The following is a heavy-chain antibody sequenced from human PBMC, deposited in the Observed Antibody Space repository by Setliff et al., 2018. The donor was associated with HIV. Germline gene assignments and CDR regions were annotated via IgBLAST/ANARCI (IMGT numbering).Heavy chain of an antibody. CDR1: GVSISSSLYY. CDR3: ARRKGGYGLDV. CDR2: IYTTGTT. Sequence: SETLSLTCNVSGVSISSSLYYWSWIRQPAGMGLQWVGHIYTTGTTDYSPSVKSRASISVDTSKNQFSLNLNSVTAADTAVYYCARRKGGYGLDVWGQGTTVTVSS. V-gene: IGHV4-61*09. D-gene: IGHD3-16*01. J-gene: IGHJ6*02.